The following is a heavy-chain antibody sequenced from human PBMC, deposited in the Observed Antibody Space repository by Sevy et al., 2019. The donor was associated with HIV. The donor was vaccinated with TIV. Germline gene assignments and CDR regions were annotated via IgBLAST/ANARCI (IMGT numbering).Heavy chain of an antibody. CDR1: GFTFDDYT. Sequence: GGSLRLSCAASGFTFDDYTMHWVRQAPGKGLEWVSLISWDGGSTYYADSVKGRFTISRDNSKNSLYLQMNSLRTEDTALYYCAEDMDYDFWSGYYDYGMDVWGQGTTVTVSS. V-gene: IGHV3-43*01. CDR3: AEDMDYDFWSGYYDYGMDV. J-gene: IGHJ6*02. D-gene: IGHD3-3*01. CDR2: ISWDGGST.